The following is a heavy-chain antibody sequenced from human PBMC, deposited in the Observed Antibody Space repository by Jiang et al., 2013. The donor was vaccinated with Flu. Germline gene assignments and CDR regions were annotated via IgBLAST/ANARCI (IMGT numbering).Heavy chain of an antibody. CDR1: GYTFSSYG. J-gene: IGHJ6*02. CDR3: ARSSGVYYYYDGMDV. Sequence: SGAEVKKPGAALQVSCKASGYTFSSYGVSWVRQAPGQGLEYMGWISAFNGNRDYAQNFQGRVTMTIDTSTSTAYMELRSLRGDDTAVYYCARSSGVYYYYDGMDVWGQGTTVTVSS. D-gene: IGHD3-22*01. CDR2: ISAFNGNR. V-gene: IGHV1-18*01.